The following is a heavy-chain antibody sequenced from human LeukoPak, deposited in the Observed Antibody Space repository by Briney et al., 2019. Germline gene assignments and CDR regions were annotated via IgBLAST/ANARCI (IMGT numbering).Heavy chain of an antibody. CDR1: GGSISSSSYY. CDR2: INHSGST. V-gene: IGHV4-39*07. CDR3: ARDEPSTYYWYFDL. D-gene: IGHD1-14*01. Sequence: SETLSLTCTVSGGSISSSSYYWSWIRQPPGKGLEWIGEINHSGSTNYNPSLKSRVTISVDTSKNQFSLKLSSVTAADTAVYYCARDEPSTYYWYFDLWGRGTLVTVSS. J-gene: IGHJ2*01.